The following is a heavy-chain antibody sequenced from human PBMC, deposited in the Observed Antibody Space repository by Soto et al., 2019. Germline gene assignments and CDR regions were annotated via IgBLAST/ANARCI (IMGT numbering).Heavy chain of an antibody. Sequence: PGGSLRRSCAASGFTFSSYTMHWVRQAPGKGLEWVAVISYDGSNKYYADSVKGRFTISRDNSKNTLYLQMNSLRAEDTAVYYCARDRGNNTFDYWGQGTVVTVSS. J-gene: IGHJ4*02. CDR2: ISYDGSNK. D-gene: IGHD3-10*01. V-gene: IGHV3-30-3*01. CDR1: GFTFSSYT. CDR3: ARDRGNNTFDY.